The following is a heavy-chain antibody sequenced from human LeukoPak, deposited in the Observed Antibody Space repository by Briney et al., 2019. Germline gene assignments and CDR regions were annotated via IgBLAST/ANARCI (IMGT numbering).Heavy chain of an antibody. CDR2: ISYSGSS. D-gene: IGHD3-22*01. J-gene: IGHJ5*02. Sequence: SETLSLTCTVSGGSIRSYYWTWIRHPPGKGLECIWYISYSGSSSYNPSLKSRVTISVDTSKNQFSLKLSAVTAADTAVYYCATYYYDSIWGFDPWGQGTLVTVSS. CDR3: ATYYYDSIWGFDP. CDR1: GGSIRSYY. V-gene: IGHV4-59*01.